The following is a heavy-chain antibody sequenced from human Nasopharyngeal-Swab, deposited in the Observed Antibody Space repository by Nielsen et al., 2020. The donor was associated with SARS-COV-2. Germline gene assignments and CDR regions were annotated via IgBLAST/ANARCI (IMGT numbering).Heavy chain of an antibody. CDR1: GYTFTAYY. V-gene: IGHV1-2*04. Sequence: ASVKVSCKASGYTFTAYYMHWVRQAPGQGPEWVGWINPNTGATFYAQKFQDWVTLTTDTPIGTAYLELSRLKFDDTAVYFCVRDMIESEGRTFDLWGQGTLVTVSS. J-gene: IGHJ3*01. D-gene: IGHD3-16*01. CDR3: VRDMIESEGRTFDL. CDR2: INPNTGAT.